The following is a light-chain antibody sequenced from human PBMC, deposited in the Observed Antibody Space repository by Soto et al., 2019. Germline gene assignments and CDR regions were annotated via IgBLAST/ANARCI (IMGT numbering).Light chain of an antibody. CDR3: QSYDKSLGGLEL. CDR2: GNN. V-gene: IGLV1-40*01. CDR1: SSNIGARYD. J-gene: IGLJ3*02. Sequence: QSVLTQPPSVSGAPGQTVTISCTGTSSNIGARYDVYWYQQLPGTAPRLLIYGNNRRPSGVPDRFSASKSGTSASLAITGLQAEDEADYYCQSYDKSLGGLELFGGGTKVTVL.